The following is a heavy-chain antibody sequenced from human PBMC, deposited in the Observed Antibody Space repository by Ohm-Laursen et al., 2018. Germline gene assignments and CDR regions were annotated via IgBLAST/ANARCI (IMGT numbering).Heavy chain of an antibody. CDR3: ARDINYYDSSGLPDY. Sequence: SLRLSCTAFGFTFSSYSMNWVRQAPGKGLEWVSYISSSGSTIYYADSVKGRFTISRDNAKNSLYLQMNSLRAEDTAVYYCARDINYYDSSGLPDYWGQGTLVTVSS. CDR1: GFTFSSYS. V-gene: IGHV3-48*04. J-gene: IGHJ4*02. D-gene: IGHD3-22*01. CDR2: ISSSGSTI.